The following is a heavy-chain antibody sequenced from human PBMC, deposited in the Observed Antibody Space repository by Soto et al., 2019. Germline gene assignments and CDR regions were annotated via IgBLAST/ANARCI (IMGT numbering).Heavy chain of an antibody. V-gene: IGHV4-34*01. J-gene: IGHJ5*02. Sequence: SETLSLTCAVYGGSFSGYYWSWIRQPPGKGLEWIGEINHSGSTNYNPSLKSRVTISVDTSKNQFSLKLSSVTAADTAVYYCARGGEFVVVVAATGWFDPWGQGTLVTVSS. CDR3: ARGGEFVVVVAATGWFDP. CDR1: GGSFSGYY. CDR2: INHSGST. D-gene: IGHD2-15*01.